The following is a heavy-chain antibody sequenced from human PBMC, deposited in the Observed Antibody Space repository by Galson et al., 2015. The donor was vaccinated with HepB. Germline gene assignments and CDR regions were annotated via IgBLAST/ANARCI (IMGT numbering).Heavy chain of an antibody. D-gene: IGHD3-22*01. J-gene: IGHJ4*02. CDR3: ATYYYDSSGYYYFDY. CDR1: GYTFTSYG. CDR2: ISAYNGNT. V-gene: IGHV1-18*04. Sequence: SVKVSCKASGYTFTSYGISWVRQAPGQGLEWMGWISAYNGNTKYSQKFQGRVTITRDTSASTAYMELSSLRSEDTAVYYCATYYYDSSGYYYFDYWGQGTLVTVSS.